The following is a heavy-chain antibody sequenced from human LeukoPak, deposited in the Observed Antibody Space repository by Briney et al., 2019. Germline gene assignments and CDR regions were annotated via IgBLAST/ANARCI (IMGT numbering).Heavy chain of an antibody. J-gene: IGHJ4*02. CDR3: AKVKGYSSSPGASFDY. D-gene: IGHD6-6*01. CDR1: GFTFSSYA. V-gene: IGHV3-23*01. CDR2: ISGSGGST. Sequence: GGSLRLSCAASGFTFSSYAMSWVRQAPGKGLEWVSAISGSGGSTYYADSVKGRFTISRDNSKNTLYLQMNSLRAEDTAVYYCAKVKGYSSSPGASFDYWGQGTLVTVSS.